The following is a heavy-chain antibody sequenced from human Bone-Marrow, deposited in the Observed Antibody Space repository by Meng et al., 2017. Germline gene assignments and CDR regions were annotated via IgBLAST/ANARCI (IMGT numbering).Heavy chain of an antibody. J-gene: IGHJ4*02. CDR2: INHNGSP. D-gene: IGHD2/OR15-2a*01. Sequence: QGELQQSGAGSLKPSETLSLTCDVSGAYLNGYYWAWIRQPPGKGLEWIGEINHNGSPDYNTSLKSRVTISVDTSKNQFSLKLSSVTAADTAVYYCARGQLILRNWGQGTQVTVSS. V-gene: IGHV4-34*01. CDR3: ARGQLILRN. CDR1: GAYLNGYY.